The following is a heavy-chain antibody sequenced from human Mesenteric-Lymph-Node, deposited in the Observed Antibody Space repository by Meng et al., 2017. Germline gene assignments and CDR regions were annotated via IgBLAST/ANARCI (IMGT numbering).Heavy chain of an antibody. Sequence: GESLKISCAASGFTFSSYAMHWVRQAPGKGLEWVAVISYDGSNKYYADSVKGRFTISRDNSKNTLYLQMNSLRAEDTAVYYCARDIYYDSSDAFDIWGQGTMVTVSS. CDR2: ISYDGSNK. CDR3: ARDIYYDSSDAFDI. J-gene: IGHJ3*02. CDR1: GFTFSSYA. D-gene: IGHD3-22*01. V-gene: IGHV3-30*01.